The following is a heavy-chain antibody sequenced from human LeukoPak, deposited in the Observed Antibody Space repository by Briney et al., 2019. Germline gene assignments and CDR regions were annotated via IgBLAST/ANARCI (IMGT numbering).Heavy chain of an antibody. Sequence: AETLSLTCGVSGTSFTSYYWSWIRQTPGKGLEWIGEVNHSGYTNMNPSLKSRVTISVDTSKNQFSLMMTSVTAADTAVYFCARMTTGHDYWGQGTLVTVSS. CDR3: ARMTTGHDY. CDR2: VNHSGYT. V-gene: IGHV4-34*01. CDR1: GTSFTSYY. D-gene: IGHD4-17*01. J-gene: IGHJ4*02.